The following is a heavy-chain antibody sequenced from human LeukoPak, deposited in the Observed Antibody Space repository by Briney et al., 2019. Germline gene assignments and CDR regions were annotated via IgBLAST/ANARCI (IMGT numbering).Heavy chain of an antibody. Sequence: KPSETLSLTCTVSGGSISSYYWSWIRQPPGKGLEWIGYIYTSGSTNYNPSLKSRVTISVETSKNQFSLKLSSVTAADTAVYYCARHDLYYYYYMDVWGKGTTVTVSS. CDR3: ARHDLYYYYYMDV. CDR1: GGSISSYY. CDR2: IYTSGST. V-gene: IGHV4-4*09. D-gene: IGHD3-16*01. J-gene: IGHJ6*03.